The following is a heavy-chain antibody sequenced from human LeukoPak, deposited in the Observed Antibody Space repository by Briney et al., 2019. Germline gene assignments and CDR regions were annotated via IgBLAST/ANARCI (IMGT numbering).Heavy chain of an antibody. CDR1: GGTFSSYA. CDR3: ARVLSAHYYDSSEGREYMDV. J-gene: IGHJ6*03. CDR2: IIPIFGTA. Sequence: ASVKVSCKASGGTFSSYAISWVRQAPGQGLEWMGGIIPIFGTANYAQKFQGRVTITADESTSTAYMELGSLRSEDTAVYYCARVLSAHYYDSSEGREYMDVWGKGTTVTVSS. D-gene: IGHD3-22*01. V-gene: IGHV1-69*13.